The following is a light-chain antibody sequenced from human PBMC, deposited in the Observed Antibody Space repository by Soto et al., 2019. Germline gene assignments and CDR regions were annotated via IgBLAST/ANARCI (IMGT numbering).Light chain of an antibody. V-gene: IGKV3-20*01. Sequence: EIVLTQSPGTLPVSPGERATLSCRASQSVSGSDLAWYQQRPGQAPRVLIFATSSRAAGIPDRFSGSGSGTDFTLTISRLEPEDFAMYYCQQYGGSPPFTFGQGTKLEL. J-gene: IGKJ2*01. CDR2: ATS. CDR1: QSVSGSD. CDR3: QQYGGSPPFT.